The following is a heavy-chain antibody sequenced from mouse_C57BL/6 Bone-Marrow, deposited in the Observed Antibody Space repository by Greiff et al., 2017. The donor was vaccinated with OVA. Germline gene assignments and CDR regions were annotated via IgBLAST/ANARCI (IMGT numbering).Heavy chain of an antibody. V-gene: IGHV5-17*01. Sequence: VQLQESGGGLVKPGGSLKLSCAASGFTFSDYGMHWVRQAPEKGLAWVAYISSGSSTIYYADTVKGRFTISRDNAKNTLFLQLTSLRSEDTAMYYCARINYWYFDVWGTGTTVTVSS. CDR3: ARINYWYFDV. J-gene: IGHJ1*03. CDR1: GFTFSDYG. CDR2: ISSGSSTI.